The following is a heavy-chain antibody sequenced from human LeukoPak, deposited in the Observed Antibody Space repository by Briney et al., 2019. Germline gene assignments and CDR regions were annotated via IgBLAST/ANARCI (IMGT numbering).Heavy chain of an antibody. J-gene: IGHJ1*01. CDR1: GGSISSSSYY. CDR3: ARGDLLVVTH. V-gene: IGHV4-39*07. Sequence: PSETPSLTCTVSGGSISSSSYYWGWIRQPPGKGLEWIGSIYYSGSTYYNPSLKSRVTISVDTSKNQFSLKLSSVTAADTAVYYCARGDLLVVTHWGQGTLVTVSS. CDR2: IYYSGST. D-gene: IGHD3-22*01.